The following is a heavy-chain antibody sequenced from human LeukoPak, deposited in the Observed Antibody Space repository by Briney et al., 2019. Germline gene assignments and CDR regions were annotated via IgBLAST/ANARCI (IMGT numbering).Heavy chain of an antibody. V-gene: IGHV4-34*01. Sequence: SETLSLTCAVYGGSFSGYYWSWIRQPPGKGLEWIWEINHSGSTNYNPSLKSRVTISVDTSKNQFSLKLSSVTAADTAVYYCARRPATVTTTATRSNWFDPWGQGTLVTVSS. CDR3: ARRPATVTTTATRSNWFDP. CDR1: GGSFSGYY. CDR2: INHSGST. J-gene: IGHJ5*02. D-gene: IGHD4-11*01.